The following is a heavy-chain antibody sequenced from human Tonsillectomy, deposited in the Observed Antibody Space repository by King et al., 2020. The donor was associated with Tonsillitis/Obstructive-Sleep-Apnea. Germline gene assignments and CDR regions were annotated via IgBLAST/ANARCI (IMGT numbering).Heavy chain of an antibody. V-gene: IGHV1-18*01. J-gene: IGHJ5*02. CDR1: GYTFTNYG. CDR2: ISTYNGNT. CDR3: ARDSGTYGYHWFDP. D-gene: IGHD1-26*01. Sequence: QLVQSGAEVKKPGASVKVSCKASGYTFTNYGISWVRQAPGQGLEWMGWISTYNGNTNYAQKLQGRVTMTTDTSTSTAYMDLRSLRSDDTAVYYGARDSGTYGYHWFDPWGQGTLVTVSS.